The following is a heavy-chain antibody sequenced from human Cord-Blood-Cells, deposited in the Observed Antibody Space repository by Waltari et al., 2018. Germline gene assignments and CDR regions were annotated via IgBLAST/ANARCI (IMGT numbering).Heavy chain of an antibody. D-gene: IGHD2-2*01. V-gene: IGHV4-34*01. CDR1: GGSFSGYY. CDR3: ARGLGYCSSTSCYGWFDP. CDR2: INHSGST. J-gene: IGHJ5*02. Sequence: QVQLQQWGAGLLKPSETLSLTCAVYGGSFSGYYWSWIRQPPGKGLEWIEEINHSGSTNYNPARKSRVTISVDTSKNQFSLKLSSVTAADTAVYYCARGLGYCSSTSCYGWFDPWGQGTLVTVSS.